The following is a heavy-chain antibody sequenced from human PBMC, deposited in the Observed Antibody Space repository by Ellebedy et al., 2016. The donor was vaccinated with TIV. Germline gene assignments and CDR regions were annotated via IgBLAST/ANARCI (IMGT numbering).Heavy chain of an antibody. D-gene: IGHD2-2*01. CDR3: ARDRTYAY. CDR2: INPNSGDT. CDR1: GYSFTAYY. V-gene: IGHV1-2*02. Sequence: AASVKVSCKTSGYSFTAYYMHWVRQAPGQGLEWMGWINPNSGDTKYAQKFQGRVTVTRDTSISTAYMELSSLRSDDTAVYYCARDRTYAYWGQGTLVTVSS. J-gene: IGHJ4*02.